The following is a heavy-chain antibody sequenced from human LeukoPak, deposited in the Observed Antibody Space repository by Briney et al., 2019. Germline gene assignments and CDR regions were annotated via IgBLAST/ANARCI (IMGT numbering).Heavy chain of an antibody. Sequence: SVKVSCKASGGTFSSYAISWVRQAPGQGLEWMGGIIPIFGTANYAQKFQGRVTITADESTSTAYMELSSLRSEDTAVYYCARTYYDFWSGYAYYFDYWGQGTLVTVSS. CDR2: IIPIFGTA. V-gene: IGHV1-69*13. D-gene: IGHD3-3*01. CDR1: GGTFSSYA. J-gene: IGHJ4*02. CDR3: ARTYYDFWSGYAYYFDY.